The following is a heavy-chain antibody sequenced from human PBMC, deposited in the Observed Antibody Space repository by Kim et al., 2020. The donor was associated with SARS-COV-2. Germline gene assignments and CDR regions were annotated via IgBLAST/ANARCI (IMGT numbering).Heavy chain of an antibody. CDR3: ARERRDRGYCSSTSCYFY. J-gene: IGHJ4*02. Sequence: KGRFTISRDNAKNSLYLQMNSLGDEDTAVYYCARERRDRGYCSSTSCYFYWGQGTLVTVSS. D-gene: IGHD2-2*03. V-gene: IGHV3-48*02.